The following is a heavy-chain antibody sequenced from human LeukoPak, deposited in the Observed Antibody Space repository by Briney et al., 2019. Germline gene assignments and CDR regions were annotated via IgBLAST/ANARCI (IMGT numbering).Heavy chain of an antibody. CDR3: AAERYGGISDCCNFEI. CDR2: IIVGSGTT. Sequence: SVKVSCKSSGFSFSNSAVRWARQARGQRLEWIGWIIVGSGTTNYAQSLQGRLTITRDMSTNTAYMELSSLSSEDTAVYYCAAERYGGISDCCNFEIWGQGTMVTVSS. D-gene: IGHD4-23*01. CDR1: GFSFSNSA. V-gene: IGHV1-58*01. J-gene: IGHJ3*02.